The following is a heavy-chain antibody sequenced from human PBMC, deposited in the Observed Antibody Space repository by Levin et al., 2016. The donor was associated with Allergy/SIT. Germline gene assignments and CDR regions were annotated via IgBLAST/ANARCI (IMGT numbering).Heavy chain of an antibody. CDR2: IYYSGST. CDR1: GGSISSGGYY. CDR3: ARDRGRPWIQLREGWFDP. V-gene: IGHV4-31*03. Sequence: SETLSLTCTVSGGSISSGGYYWSWIRQHPGKGLEWIGYIYYSGSTYYNPSLKSRVTISVDTSKNQFSLKLSSVTAADTAVYYCARDRGRPWIQLREGWFDPWGQGTLVTVSS. J-gene: IGHJ5*02. D-gene: IGHD5-18*01.